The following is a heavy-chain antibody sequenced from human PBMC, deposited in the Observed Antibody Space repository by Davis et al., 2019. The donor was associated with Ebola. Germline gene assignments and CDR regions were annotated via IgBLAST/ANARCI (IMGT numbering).Heavy chain of an antibody. CDR3: ARRGGIAARQAYIDY. D-gene: IGHD6-6*01. V-gene: IGHV4-39*01. Sequence: PSETLSLTCTVSGGSISSSSYYWGWIRQPPGKGLEWIGSIYYSGSTYYNPSLKSRVTISVDTSKNQFSLKLSSVTAADTAVYYCARRGGIAARQAYIDYWGQGTLVTVSS. J-gene: IGHJ4*02. CDR2: IYYSGST. CDR1: GGSISSSSYY.